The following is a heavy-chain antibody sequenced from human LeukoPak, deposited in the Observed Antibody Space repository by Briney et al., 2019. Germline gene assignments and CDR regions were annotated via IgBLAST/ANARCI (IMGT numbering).Heavy chain of an antibody. CDR3: ARALGLGIEASAFDI. J-gene: IGHJ3*02. CDR1: GYTFTSYG. CDR2: ISAYNGNT. V-gene: IGHV1-18*01. Sequence: ASVKVSCKASGYTFTSYGISWVRQAPGQGLEWMGWISAYNGNTNYAQKLQGRVTMTTDTSTSTAYMELSSLRSEDTAVYYCARALGLGIEASAFDIWGQGTMVTVSS. D-gene: IGHD3/OR15-3a*01.